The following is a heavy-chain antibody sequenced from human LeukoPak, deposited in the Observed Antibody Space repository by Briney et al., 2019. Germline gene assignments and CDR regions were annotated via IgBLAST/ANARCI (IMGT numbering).Heavy chain of an antibody. CDR1: GGSISSSNW. CDR2: IYHSGST. CDR3: ARDPVVVVAATPGYFQH. V-gene: IGHV4-4*02. Sequence: PSETLSLTCAVSGGSISSSNWWSWVRQPPGKGLEWIGEIYHSGSTNYNPSLKSRVTISVDKSKNQFSLKLSSVTAADTAAYYCARDPVVVVAATPGYFQHWGQGALGTVSS. D-gene: IGHD2-15*01. J-gene: IGHJ1*01.